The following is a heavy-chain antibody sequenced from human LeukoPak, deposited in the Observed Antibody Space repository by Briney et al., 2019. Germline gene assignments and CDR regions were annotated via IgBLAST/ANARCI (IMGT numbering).Heavy chain of an antibody. V-gene: IGHV3-7*02. CDR2: ISPDGSDT. CDR1: GFNLSRYW. D-gene: IGHD6-19*01. J-gene: IGHJ4*02. Sequence: PGGSLRLSCEAPGFNLSRYWMGWVRPGPGEGLEWVANISPDGSDTYYVDSVKGRFTISRDNAKKSMFLQMNSLRAEETTVYYCVRWGVEAGMDSWSQGTLVTVSS. CDR3: VRWGVEAGMDS.